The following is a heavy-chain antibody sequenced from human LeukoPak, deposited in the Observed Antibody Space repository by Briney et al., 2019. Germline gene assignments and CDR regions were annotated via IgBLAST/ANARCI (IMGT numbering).Heavy chain of an antibody. CDR2: IYYSGST. Sequence: SETLSLTCTVSGGSISSSSYYWGWIRQPPGKGLEWIGSIYYSGSTYYNPSLKSRVTISVDTSKNQFSLKLSSVTAADTAVYYCARHSGSYYFPDAFDIWGQGTMVTVSS. V-gene: IGHV4-39*07. D-gene: IGHD1-26*01. CDR1: GGSISSSSYY. J-gene: IGHJ3*02. CDR3: ARHSGSYYFPDAFDI.